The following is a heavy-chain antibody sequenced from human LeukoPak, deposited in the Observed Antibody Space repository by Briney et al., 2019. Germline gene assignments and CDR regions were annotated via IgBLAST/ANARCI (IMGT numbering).Heavy chain of an antibody. CDR1: GYTFTSYA. Sequence: ASVKVSCKASGYTFTSYAMHWVRQAPGQRLEWMGWINAGNGNTKYSQKFQGRVTISRDTSASTAYMELSSPRSEDTAVYYCARENSGYGYSFDYWGQGTLVTVSS. D-gene: IGHD5-12*01. J-gene: IGHJ4*02. CDR3: ARENSGYGYSFDY. V-gene: IGHV1-3*01. CDR2: INAGNGNT.